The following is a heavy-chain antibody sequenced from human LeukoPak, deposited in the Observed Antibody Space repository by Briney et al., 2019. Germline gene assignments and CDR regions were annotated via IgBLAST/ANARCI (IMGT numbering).Heavy chain of an antibody. Sequence: GGSLTLSSAASGFTFSSYAMSWVRQAPGKGLEWVSAISGSGGSTYYADSVKGRFTISRDNSKNTLYLQMNSLRAEDTAVYYCAKGRLGEGGGSEAFDIWGQGTMVTVSS. V-gene: IGHV3-23*01. J-gene: IGHJ3*02. CDR2: ISGSGGST. D-gene: IGHD1-26*01. CDR1: GFTFSSYA. CDR3: AKGRLGEGGGSEAFDI.